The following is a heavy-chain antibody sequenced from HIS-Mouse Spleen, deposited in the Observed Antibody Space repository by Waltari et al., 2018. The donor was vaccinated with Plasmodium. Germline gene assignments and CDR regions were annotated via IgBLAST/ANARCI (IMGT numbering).Heavy chain of an antibody. J-gene: IGHJ4*02. Sequence: QVQLVESGGGVVQPGRSLRLSCAASGFTFSSYGMHWVRQAPGKGIECVAVISYDGSNKYYADSVKGRFTISRDNSKNTLYLQMNSLRAEDTAVYYCATSGLTGGTYYFDYWGQGTLVTVSS. CDR3: ATSGLTGGTYYFDY. V-gene: IGHV3-30*03. CDR2: ISYDGSNK. D-gene: IGHD7-27*01. CDR1: GFTFSSYG.